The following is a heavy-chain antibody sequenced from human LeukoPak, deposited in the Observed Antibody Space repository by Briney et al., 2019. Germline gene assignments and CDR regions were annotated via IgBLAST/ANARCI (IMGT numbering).Heavy chain of an antibody. CDR3: ARGHTGVTRHFAF. J-gene: IGHJ4*02. CDR1: GFTISSNY. V-gene: IGHV3-53*01. Sequence: GGSLRLSCAASGFTISSNYMSWVRQAPGKGLEWVSVIYSGGSTDYADSVKGRFTTSRDISKNTRYLQMNTLRAEDTAVYYCARGHTGVTRHFAFWGQGTLVTVPS. CDR2: IYSGGST. D-gene: IGHD2-21*02.